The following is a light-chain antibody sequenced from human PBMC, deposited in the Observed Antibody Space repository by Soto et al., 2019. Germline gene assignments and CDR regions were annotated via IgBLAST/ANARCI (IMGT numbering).Light chain of an antibody. V-gene: IGKV3-20*01. CDR3: KQDLYSPFP. Sequence: EIVLTQSPGTLSLSPGESATLSCRTSQSVTSSYLAWYQQKPGQAPRLLIYGASNRATGLPDRFSGGGSGTDFILNISRLEAEDFGGYYCKQDLYSPFPFGQGTQGEIK. CDR2: GAS. CDR1: QSVTSSY. J-gene: IGKJ2*01.